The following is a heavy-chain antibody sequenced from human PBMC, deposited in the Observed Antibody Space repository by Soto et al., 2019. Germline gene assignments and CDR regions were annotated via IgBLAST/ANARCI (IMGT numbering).Heavy chain of an antibody. CDR3: TKEDAGRSIGVRPGWFDP. CDR2: ISGSGSRT. Sequence: EVQLLESGGGLAQPGGSLRLSCAVSGLTFSHYAFNWVRQTPGRGLEWVSTISGSGSRTHYADFVKGRFAISRDDSKKTVDLQMDSLGAEDTALYFCTKEDAGRSIGVRPGWFDPWGQGTQVTVSS. D-gene: IGHD6-6*01. CDR1: GLTFSHYA. J-gene: IGHJ5*02. V-gene: IGHV3-23*01.